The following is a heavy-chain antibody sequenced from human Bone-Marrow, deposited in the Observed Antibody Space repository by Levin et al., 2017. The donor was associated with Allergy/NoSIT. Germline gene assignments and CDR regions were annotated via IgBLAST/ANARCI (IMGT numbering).Heavy chain of an antibody. Sequence: QTLSLTCTFSGFSLSTSGMCVSWIRQPPGKALAWLARIDWDDDKYYSTSLKTRLTISKDTSKNQVVLTMTNMDPVDTATYYCARTAQDLRLAAFDMWGQGTMVTVSS. V-gene: IGHV2-70*11. CDR2: IDWDDDK. CDR1: GFSLSTSGMC. D-gene: IGHD5-12*01. CDR3: ARTAQDLRLAAFDM. J-gene: IGHJ3*02.